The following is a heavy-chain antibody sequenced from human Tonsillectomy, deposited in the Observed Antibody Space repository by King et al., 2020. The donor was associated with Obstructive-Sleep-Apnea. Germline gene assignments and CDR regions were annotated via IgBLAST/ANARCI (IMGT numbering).Heavy chain of an antibody. Sequence: VQLVESGGGLVKPGGSLRLSCAASGFTFSSYSMNWVRQAPGKGLEWVSSISSSSSYIYYADSVKGRFTLSRDNAKNSLYLQMNSLRAEDTAVYYCARVGGGYSYGFDYWGQGTLVTVSS. D-gene: IGHD5-18*01. CDR1: GFTFSSYS. CDR2: ISSSSSYI. V-gene: IGHV3-21*01. CDR3: ARVGGGYSYGFDY. J-gene: IGHJ4*02.